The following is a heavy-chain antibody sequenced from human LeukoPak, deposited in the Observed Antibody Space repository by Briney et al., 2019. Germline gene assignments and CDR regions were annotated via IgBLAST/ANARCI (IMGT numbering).Heavy chain of an antibody. V-gene: IGHV3-21*01. D-gene: IGHD3-16*02. Sequence: PGGTLRLSCAASGFIFRSFGMDWVRHTPGKGLEWVSSISSSSSYIYYADSVKGRFTISRDNAKNSLYLQMNSLRAEDTAVYYCARAGKDYVWGSYRYVDYWGQGTLVTVSS. CDR2: ISSSSSYI. CDR3: ARAGKDYVWGSYRYVDY. CDR1: GFIFRSFG. J-gene: IGHJ4*02.